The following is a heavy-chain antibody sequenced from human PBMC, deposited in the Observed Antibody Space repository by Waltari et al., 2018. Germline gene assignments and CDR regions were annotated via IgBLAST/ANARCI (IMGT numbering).Heavy chain of an antibody. CDR1: GFTFSDYT. V-gene: IGHV3-21*01. J-gene: IGHJ4*02. Sequence: EVQVVESGGGLVKPGGSHRLSCAGSGFTFSDYTFNWVREAPWKGLEWVSSISSSSSYKQYADSVKGRFTISRDNAKNSMYLQMNSLRVEDTGVYYCARGKGGSSWFFDYWGQGALVTVSS. CDR2: ISSSSSYK. D-gene: IGHD6-13*01. CDR3: ARGKGGSSWFFDY.